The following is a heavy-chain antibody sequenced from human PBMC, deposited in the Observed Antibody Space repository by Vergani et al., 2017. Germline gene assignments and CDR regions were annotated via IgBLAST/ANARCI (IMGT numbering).Heavy chain of an antibody. CDR2: IYYSGST. CDR3: AGANGELIYYYGMDV. CDR1: GGSFSGYY. J-gene: IGHJ6*02. D-gene: IGHD3-10*01. V-gene: IGHV4-34*01. Sequence: QVPLQQWGAGLLKPSETLSLTCAVYGGSFSGYYWSWIRQPPGKGLEWIGYIYYSGSTYYNPSLKSRVTISVDTSKNQFSLKLSSVTAADAAVYYCAGANGELIYYYGMDVWGQGTTVTVSS.